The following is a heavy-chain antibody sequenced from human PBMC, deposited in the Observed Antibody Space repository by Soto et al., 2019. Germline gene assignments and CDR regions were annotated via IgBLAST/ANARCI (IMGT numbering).Heavy chain of an antibody. Sequence: QAQVVQSGAEVRKPGSSVKLSCKASEGTFNSYAIAWVRQAPGQGLEWMGGIIPYYNTLNYAQKFQDRVTIPADDSTNTVYMELSSLRSDDTAVYFCASGASRWYPYFFDSWAQGTLLTVSS. CDR2: IIPYYNTL. CDR1: EGTFNSYA. CDR3: ASGASRWYPYFFDS. V-gene: IGHV1-69*01. D-gene: IGHD6-13*01. J-gene: IGHJ4*02.